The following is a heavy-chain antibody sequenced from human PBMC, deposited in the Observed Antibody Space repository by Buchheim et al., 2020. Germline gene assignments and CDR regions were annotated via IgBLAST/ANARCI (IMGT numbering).Heavy chain of an antibody. CDR1: GFTFSSYS. J-gene: IGHJ6*02. Sequence: EVQLVESGGGLVQPGGSLRLSCAASGFTFSSYSMNWVRQAPGKGLEWVSYISSSSSTIYYADSVKGRFTISRDNATNSLYLQMNSLRAEDTAVYYCARDSMVRGVMPEGMDVWGQGTT. V-gene: IGHV3-48*01. D-gene: IGHD3-10*01. CDR2: ISSSSSTI. CDR3: ARDSMVRGVMPEGMDV.